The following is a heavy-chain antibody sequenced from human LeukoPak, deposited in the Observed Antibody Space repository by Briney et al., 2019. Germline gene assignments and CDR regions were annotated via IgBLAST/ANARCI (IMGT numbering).Heavy chain of an antibody. J-gene: IGHJ4*02. V-gene: IGHV1-69*06. CDR1: GGTCSSYA. Sequence: GASVKVSCKASGGTCSSYAISWVRQAPGQGLEWMGGIIPIFGTANYAQKFQGRVTITADKSTSTAYMELSSLRSEDTAVYYCAGALFGTAYYWGQGTLVTVSS. D-gene: IGHD3-3*01. CDR2: IIPIFGTA. CDR3: AGALFGTAYY.